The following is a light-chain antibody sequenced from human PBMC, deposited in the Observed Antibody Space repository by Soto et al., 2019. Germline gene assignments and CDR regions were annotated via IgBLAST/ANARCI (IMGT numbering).Light chain of an antibody. Sequence: QSVLTQPPSASGTPGQTVTISCSGSSSNIGGNTVNWYQQLPGTAPKLLISTNSQRPSGVPERFSGSKSGTSASLAISGLQSEDEADYDCAGWDDSLNGTLAFGGGTKLTVL. CDR1: SSNIGGNT. CDR2: TNS. CDR3: AGWDDSLNGTLA. J-gene: IGLJ2*01. V-gene: IGLV1-44*01.